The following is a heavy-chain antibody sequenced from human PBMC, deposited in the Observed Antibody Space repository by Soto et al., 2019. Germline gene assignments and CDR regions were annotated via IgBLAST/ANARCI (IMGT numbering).Heavy chain of an antibody. CDR2: IYFTGNT. V-gene: IGHV4-39*01. D-gene: IGHD5-18*01. CDR1: GGSITSSSHF. J-gene: IGHJ5*02. Sequence: PSETLSLTCTASGGSITSSSHFWGWVRQPPGKGLEWIGTIYFTGNTYYTPSLKSRLTMSIDTSKNEFSLRLNSVTAADTAVYYCAGQTFTLDEASYGRSNWFDTWGPGTLVTVSS. CDR3: AGQTFTLDEASYGRSNWFDT.